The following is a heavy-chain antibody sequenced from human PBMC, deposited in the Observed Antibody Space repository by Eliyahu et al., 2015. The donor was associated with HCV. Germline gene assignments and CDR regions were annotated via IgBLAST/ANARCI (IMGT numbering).Heavy chain of an antibody. CDR3: ARPYGGNSGYHFDN. CDR2: IWDDGVNK. J-gene: IGHJ4*02. Sequence: QVQLVESGGGVVQPGRSLRLNCAASGCTFSSSGMHWVRQAPGKGLEWVAFIWDDGVNKYYADSVKGRFSISRDNSKNTLYLQMNSLRAEDTAVYYCARPYGGNSGYHFDNWGQGTLVTVSS. D-gene: IGHD4-23*01. V-gene: IGHV3-33*01. CDR1: GCTFSSSG.